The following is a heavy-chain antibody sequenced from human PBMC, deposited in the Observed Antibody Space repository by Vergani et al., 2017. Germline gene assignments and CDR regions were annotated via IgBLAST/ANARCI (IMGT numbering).Heavy chain of an antibody. CDR2: IYWNDDK. CDR1: GFSLRTSGVG. V-gene: IGHV2-5*01. D-gene: IGHD1-1*01. Sequence: QITLKESGPTLVKPTQTLTLTCTFSGFSLRTSGVGVGWTRQPPGKALEWLAFIYWNDDKRYSPSLKCRLTITKDTSKNQVVLTMTNMDPVDTATYYCARNWNHGGSYYFDYWGQGTLVTVSS. J-gene: IGHJ4*02. CDR3: ARNWNHGGSYYFDY.